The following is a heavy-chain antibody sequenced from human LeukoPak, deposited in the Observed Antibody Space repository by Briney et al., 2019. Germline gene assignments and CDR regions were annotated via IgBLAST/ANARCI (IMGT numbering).Heavy chain of an antibody. CDR3: ARGGIQLWLTRSYYFDY. D-gene: IGHD5-18*01. CDR1: GGPFSGYY. CDR2: INHSGST. V-gene: IGHV4-34*01. J-gene: IGHJ4*02. Sequence: PSETLSLTCAVYGGPFSGYYWSWIRQPPGKGLEWIGEINHSGSTNYNPSLRSRVTISVDTSKNQFSLKLSFVTAADTAVYYFARGGIQLWLTRSYYFDYWGQGTLVTVSS.